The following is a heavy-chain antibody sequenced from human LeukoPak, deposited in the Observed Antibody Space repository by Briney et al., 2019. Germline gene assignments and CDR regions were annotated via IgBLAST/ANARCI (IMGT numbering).Heavy chain of an antibody. V-gene: IGHV3-30-3*01. J-gene: IGHJ4*02. D-gene: IGHD4-17*01. CDR2: ISYDGSNK. CDR1: GFTFSSYA. CDR3: AITVTTQGPDY. Sequence: PGGSLRLSCAASGFTFSSYAMHWVRQAPGKGLEWVAVISYDGSNKYYADSVKGRFTISRDNSKNTLYLQMNSLRAEDTAVYYCAITVTTQGPDYWGQGTLVTVSS.